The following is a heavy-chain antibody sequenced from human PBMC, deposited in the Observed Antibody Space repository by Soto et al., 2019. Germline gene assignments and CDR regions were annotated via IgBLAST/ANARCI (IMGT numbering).Heavy chain of an antibody. J-gene: IGHJ5*02. CDR1: GGSISSYY. CDR2: IYYSGST. Sequence: QVQLQESGPGLVKPSENLSLTCTVSGGSISSYYWSWIRQPPGKGLEWIGYIYYSGSTNYNPSLKSRVLISVDTSKNQFSLKLSSVTAADTAVYYCARLLWSRGDWFDPWGQGTLVTVSS. CDR3: ARLLWSRGDWFDP. V-gene: IGHV4-59*08. D-gene: IGHD3-10*01.